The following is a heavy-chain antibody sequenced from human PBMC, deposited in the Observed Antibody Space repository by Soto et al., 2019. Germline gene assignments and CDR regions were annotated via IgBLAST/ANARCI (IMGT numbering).Heavy chain of an antibody. CDR3: ARDPHIAATRYAEYFQH. V-gene: IGHV3-66*02. Sequence: PGGSLRLSCAASGFTVSSNYMTWVRQAPGKGLEWVSVIYDGGDTYYAAPVKGRFTISRDNSNNTLYLQMNSLRAEDTAVYYCARDPHIAATRYAEYFQHWGQGTLVTVSS. CDR1: GFTVSSNY. J-gene: IGHJ1*01. CDR2: IYDGGDT. D-gene: IGHD6-13*01.